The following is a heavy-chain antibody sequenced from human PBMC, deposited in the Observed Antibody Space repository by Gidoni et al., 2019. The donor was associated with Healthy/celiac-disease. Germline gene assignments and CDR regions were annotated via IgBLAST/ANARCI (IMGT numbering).Heavy chain of an antibody. D-gene: IGHD3-22*01. Sequence: QVQLVQSGAEVKKPGASVKVSCKASGYTLTSDGSSWVRQAPGQGLEWMGWISAYNGNTNYAQKLQGRFTMTTDTSTSTSYMELRSLRSDDTAVYYCARRDYDSSGEDYFDYWGQGTLVTVSS. V-gene: IGHV1-18*01. CDR2: ISAYNGNT. CDR3: ARRDYDSSGEDYFDY. CDR1: GYTLTSDG. J-gene: IGHJ4*02.